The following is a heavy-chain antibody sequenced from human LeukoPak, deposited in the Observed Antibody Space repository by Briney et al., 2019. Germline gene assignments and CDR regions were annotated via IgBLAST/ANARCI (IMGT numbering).Heavy chain of an antibody. CDR1: GITFSDYF. CDR2: ISTSGRAI. Sequence: GGSLRLSCAASGITFSDYFVSWIRQAPGKGLEWLTYISTSGRAIYYADAVKGRFTFSRDSARNTLYLQMNSLRAEDTAVYYCAKEPHRSTSYYFDYWGQGTLVTVSS. J-gene: IGHJ4*02. V-gene: IGHV3-11*01. CDR3: AKEPHRSTSYYFDY.